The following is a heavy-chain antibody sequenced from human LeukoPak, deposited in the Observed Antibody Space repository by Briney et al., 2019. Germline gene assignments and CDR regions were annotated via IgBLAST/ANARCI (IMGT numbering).Heavy chain of an antibody. Sequence: SQTLSLTCAISGDSVSSNSAAWNWIRQSPSRGLEWLGRTYYRSKWYNDYAVSVKRRITINPDTSKNQFSLQLNSVHPDDTAVYYFAGSNHYFYGMDGWGQGTTVTVSS. CDR1: GDSVSSNSAA. CDR3: AGSNHYFYGMDG. V-gene: IGHV6-1*01. CDR2: TYYRSKWYN. J-gene: IGHJ6*02. D-gene: IGHD1-14*01.